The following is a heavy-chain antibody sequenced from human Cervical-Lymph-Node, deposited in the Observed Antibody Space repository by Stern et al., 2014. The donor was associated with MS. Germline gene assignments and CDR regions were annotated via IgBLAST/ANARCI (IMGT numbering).Heavy chain of an antibody. D-gene: IGHD5-18*01. CDR1: GYTFISYD. J-gene: IGHJ6*02. V-gene: IGHV1-8*01. Sequence: VQLVESGSQVRKPGASVKVSCQASGYTFISYDIFWVRQATGQGLEWMGWMNPNKANTGHAHKFQGIVTMTRNISISTAYMELSSLRSDDTAVYYCVRGGFSYGYGLDAWGQGTAVIVSS. CDR2: MNPNKANT. CDR3: VRGGFSYGYGLDA.